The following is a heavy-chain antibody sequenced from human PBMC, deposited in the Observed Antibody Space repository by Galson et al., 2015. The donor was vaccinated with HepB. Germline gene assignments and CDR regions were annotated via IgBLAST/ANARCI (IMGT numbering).Heavy chain of an antibody. V-gene: IGHV3-9*01. CDR3: AKSPEEFGVVMTYGMDV. D-gene: IGHD3-3*01. J-gene: IGHJ6*02. CDR2: ISWNSGSI. Sequence: SLRLSCAASGFTFDDYAMHWVRQAPGKGLEWVSGISWNSGSIGYADSVKGRFTISRDNAKNSLYLQMNSLRAEDTALYYCAKSPEEFGVVMTYGMDVWGQGTTVTVSS. CDR1: GFTFDDYA.